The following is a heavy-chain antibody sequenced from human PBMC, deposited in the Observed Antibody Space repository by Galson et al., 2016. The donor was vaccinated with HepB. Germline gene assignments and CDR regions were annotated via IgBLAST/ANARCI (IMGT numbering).Heavy chain of an antibody. V-gene: IGHV3-49*03. CDR2: IRSKTYGGTR. CDR1: GFSFGADG. J-gene: IGHJ6*02. CDR3: TRALVTTGDWMYYGMDV. Sequence: SLRLSRAASGFSFGADGVSWFRQARGKGLEWVAFIRSKTYGGTREYAASVKGRFAITRDESKTIAYLQMNSLNTEDTAVYFCTRALVTTGDWMYYGMDVWGQGTTVTVSS. D-gene: IGHD4-11*01.